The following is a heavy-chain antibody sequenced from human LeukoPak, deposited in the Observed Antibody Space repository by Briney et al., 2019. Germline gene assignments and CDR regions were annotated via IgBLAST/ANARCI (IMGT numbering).Heavy chain of an antibody. V-gene: IGHV3-21*01. CDR1: GFTFSSYS. CDR3: ARDNSETRSDYSNYVSSDWYFDL. CDR2: ISSSSSYI. J-gene: IGHJ2*01. D-gene: IGHD4-11*01. Sequence: NPGGSLRLSCAASGFTFSSYSMNWVRQAPGKGLEWGSSISSSSSYIYYADSVKGRFTISRDNAKNSLYLQMNSLRAEDTAVYYCARDNSETRSDYSNYVSSDWYFDLWGRGTLVTVSS.